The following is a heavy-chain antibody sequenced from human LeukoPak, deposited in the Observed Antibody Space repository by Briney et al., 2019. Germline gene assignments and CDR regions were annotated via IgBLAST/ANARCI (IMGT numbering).Heavy chain of an antibody. J-gene: IGHJ3*02. CDR2: IIPIFGTA. V-gene: IGHV1-69*06. CDR3: ATATLPGEQQPRDI. Sequence: SVKVSCKASGGTFSSYAISWVRQAPGQGLEWMGGIIPIFGTAIYAQKFQGRVTMTEDTSTDTAYMELSSLRSEDTAVYYCATATLPGEQQPRDIWGQGTMVTVSS. D-gene: IGHD6-13*01. CDR1: GGTFSSYA.